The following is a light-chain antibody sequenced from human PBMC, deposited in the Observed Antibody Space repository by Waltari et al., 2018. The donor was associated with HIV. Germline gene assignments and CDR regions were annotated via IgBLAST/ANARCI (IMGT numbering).Light chain of an antibody. CDR2: DTS. V-gene: IGKV3-20*01. CDR1: ESFDGSS. Sequence: EIVLTQSPGTLSLSPGERATLSCRASESFDGSSLAWYQQRPGQSPRLLIYDTSSRATGIPGRFSGSGSGTDFTLTITRLESEDFAMYYCQQHGRSPITFGQGTRLETK. J-gene: IGKJ5*01. CDR3: QQHGRSPIT.